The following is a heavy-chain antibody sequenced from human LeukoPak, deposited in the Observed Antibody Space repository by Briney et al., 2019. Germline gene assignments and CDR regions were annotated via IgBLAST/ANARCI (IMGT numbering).Heavy chain of an antibody. V-gene: IGHV3-30-3*01. D-gene: IGHD2-21*02. CDR3: ARESGDVVVTAVDY. CDR2: ISYDGSNK. CDR1: GFTFSSYA. Sequence: PGGSLRLSCAASGFTFSSYAVHWVRQAPGKGLEWVAVISYDGSNKYYADSVKGRFTISRDNSKNTLYLQMNSLRAEDTAVYYCARESGDVVVTAVDYWGQGTLVTVSS. J-gene: IGHJ4*02.